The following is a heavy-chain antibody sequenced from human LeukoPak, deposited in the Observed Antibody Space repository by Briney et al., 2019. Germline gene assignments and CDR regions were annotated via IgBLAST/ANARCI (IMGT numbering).Heavy chain of an antibody. J-gene: IGHJ4*02. V-gene: IGHV3-7*05. Sequence: GGSLRLSCAASGFTFNKSYMGWVRQAPGKGLEWVANIKQDGSERSYVDSVKGRFTISRDNAKNPLYLQLDSLRAEDTAVYYCARENYWKFDYWGQGTLVTVSS. D-gene: IGHD1-1*01. CDR2: IKQDGSER. CDR3: ARENYWKFDY. CDR1: GFTFNKSY.